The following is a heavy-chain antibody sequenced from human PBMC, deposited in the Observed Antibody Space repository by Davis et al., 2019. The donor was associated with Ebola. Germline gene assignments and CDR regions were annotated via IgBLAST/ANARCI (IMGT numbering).Heavy chain of an antibody. D-gene: IGHD4/OR15-4a*01. Sequence: ASVKVSCKASGYTFTDYYIHWVRQAPGQGLEWMGWISAYNGDTKYAQRLQGRLTITTDTSTSTAYMELRNLRSDDTAVYYCARDEDYNPLVYWGQGTAVIVSS. J-gene: IGHJ4*03. CDR3: ARDEDYNPLVY. CDR2: ISAYNGDT. CDR1: GYTFTDYY. V-gene: IGHV1-18*04.